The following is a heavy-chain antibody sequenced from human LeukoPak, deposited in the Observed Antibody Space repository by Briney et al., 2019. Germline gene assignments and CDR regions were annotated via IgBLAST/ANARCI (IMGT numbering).Heavy chain of an antibody. Sequence: SETLSLTCTVPGGSISSYYWSWIRQPAGKGLEWIGRIYTSGSTNYNPSLKSRDTMSVDTSKNQFSLKLSSVTAADTAVYYCARLRETLTGYSRGYYYYYMDVWGKGTTVTISS. J-gene: IGHJ6*03. V-gene: IGHV4-4*07. CDR1: GGSISSYY. CDR3: ARLRETLTGYSRGYYYYYMDV. D-gene: IGHD3-9*01. CDR2: IYTSGST.